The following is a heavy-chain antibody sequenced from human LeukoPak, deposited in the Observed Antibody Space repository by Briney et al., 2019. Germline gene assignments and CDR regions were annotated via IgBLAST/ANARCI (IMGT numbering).Heavy chain of an antibody. CDR2: ISAYNGNT. D-gene: IGHD6-19*01. J-gene: IGHJ4*02. CDR3: ARAIAVATRPPYDY. V-gene: IGHV1-18*01. CDR1: GYTFTSYG. Sequence: GASVKVSCKASGYTFTSYGISWVRQAPGQGLEWMGWISAYNGNTNYAQKLQGRVTMTTDTSTSTAYMELRSLTSDDTAVYYCARAIAVATRPPYDYWGQGTLVTVSS.